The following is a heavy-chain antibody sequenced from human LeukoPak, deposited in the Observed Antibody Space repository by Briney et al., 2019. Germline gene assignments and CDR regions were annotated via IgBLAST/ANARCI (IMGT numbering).Heavy chain of an antibody. Sequence: GGSLRLSCAASGFTFNYYWMTWVRQAPGKGLEWVANIKQDGSAKYNVDSVKGRFTISRDNDKKSLYLQMNSLRAEDTAMYYCARRKNDYGDFDFWGQGTLVTVSS. D-gene: IGHD4-17*01. J-gene: IGHJ4*02. CDR2: IKQDGSAK. CDR3: ARRKNDYGDFDF. V-gene: IGHV3-7*01. CDR1: GFTFNYYW.